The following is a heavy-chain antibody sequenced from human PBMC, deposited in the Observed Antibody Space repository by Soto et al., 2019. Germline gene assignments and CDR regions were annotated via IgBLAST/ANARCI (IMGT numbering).Heavy chain of an antibody. V-gene: IGHV3-64*01. Sequence: EVQLVESGGGLVQPGGSLRLSCAASGFTFSSYAMHWVRQAPGKGLEYVSGITSNGGNTDYASSVKGRFTISRDNSKNTLYLQMGSVRAEDMAVYYCAIRIPFGYGMDVLGQGTTVTVSS. CDR1: GFTFSSYA. CDR2: ITSNGGNT. J-gene: IGHJ6*02. D-gene: IGHD2-21*01. CDR3: AIRIPFGYGMDV.